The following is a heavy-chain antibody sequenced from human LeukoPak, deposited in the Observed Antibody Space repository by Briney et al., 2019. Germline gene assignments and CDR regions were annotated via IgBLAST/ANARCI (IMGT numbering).Heavy chain of an antibody. CDR1: GYTFTSYG. D-gene: IGHD3-22*01. CDR3: ARGHLSVQSSGYAFDI. CDR2: ISAYNGNT. J-gene: IGHJ3*02. V-gene: IGHV1-18*01. Sequence: ASVKVSCKASGYTFTSYGISWVRQAPGQGLEWMGWISAYNGNTNYAQKLQGRVTMTTDTSTSTAYMELRSLRSDDTAVYYCARGHLSVQSSGYAFDIWGQGTMVTVSS.